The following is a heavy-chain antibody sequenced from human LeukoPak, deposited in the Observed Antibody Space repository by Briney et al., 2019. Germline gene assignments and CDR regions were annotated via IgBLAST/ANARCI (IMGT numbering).Heavy chain of an antibody. CDR2: IRSKAYGGTT. CDR1: GFTFGDYA. Sequence: AGGSLRLSCTASGFTFGDYAMSWFRQAPGKGLEWVGFIRSKAYGGTTEYAASVKGRFTISRDDSKSIAYLQMNSLKTEDTAVYYCTRDSSNLRFDYWGQGTLVTVSS. D-gene: IGHD6-13*01. V-gene: IGHV3-49*03. J-gene: IGHJ4*02. CDR3: TRDSSNLRFDY.